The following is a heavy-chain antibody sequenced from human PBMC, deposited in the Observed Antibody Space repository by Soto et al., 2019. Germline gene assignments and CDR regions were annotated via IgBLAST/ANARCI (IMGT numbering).Heavy chain of an antibody. CDR2: ISSSGSTI. D-gene: IGHD4-4*01. Sequence: PVGSLRLSCAASGFTFSSYEMNWVRQAPGKGLEWVSYISSSGSTIYYADSVKGRFTISRDNAKNSLYLQMNSLRAEDTAVYYCARDYSYSNDGYYYYYGMDVWGQGTTVTVSS. J-gene: IGHJ6*02. V-gene: IGHV3-48*03. CDR1: GFTFSSYE. CDR3: ARDYSYSNDGYYYYYGMDV.